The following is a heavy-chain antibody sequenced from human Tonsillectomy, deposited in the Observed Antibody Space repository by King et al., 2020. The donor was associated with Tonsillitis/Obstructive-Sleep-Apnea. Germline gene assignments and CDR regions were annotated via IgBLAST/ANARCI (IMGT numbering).Heavy chain of an antibody. CDR1: GGSIGSYY. CDR3: ARALITMVQGVMGYYMDV. V-gene: IGHV4-59*01. CDR2: MYNSGST. D-gene: IGHD3-10*01. Sequence: VQLQESGPGLVKPSETLSLTCTASGGSIGSYYWNWIRQPPGKGLEWVGFMYNSGSTNYNPSLKSRVTISVDTSKNQFSLKLSPVTAADTAVYYCARALITMVQGVMGYYMDVWGKGTTVTVSS. J-gene: IGHJ6*03.